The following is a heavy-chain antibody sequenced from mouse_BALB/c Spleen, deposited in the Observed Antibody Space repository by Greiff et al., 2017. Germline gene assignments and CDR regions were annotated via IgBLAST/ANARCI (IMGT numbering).Heavy chain of an antibody. CDR2: IDPFNGGT. J-gene: IGHJ2*01. Sequence: QLQQSGPELMKPGASVKISCKASGYSFTSYYMHWVKQSHGKSLEWIGYIDPFNGGTSYNQKFKGKATLTVDKSSSTAYMHLSSLTSEDSAVYYCARDGSSPFDYWGQGTTLTVSS. D-gene: IGHD1-1*01. CDR3: ARDGSSPFDY. V-gene: IGHV1S135*01. CDR1: GYSFTSYY.